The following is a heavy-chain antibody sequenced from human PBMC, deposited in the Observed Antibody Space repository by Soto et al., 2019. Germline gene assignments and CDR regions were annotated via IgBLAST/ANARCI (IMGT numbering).Heavy chain of an antibody. J-gene: IGHJ3*02. D-gene: IGHD2-15*01. CDR1: GFTFRSYW. CDR2: IENYGSEK. V-gene: IGHV3-33*08. Sequence: GGSLRLSCAASGFTFRSYWMHWVRQVPGKGLVWVSVIENYGSEKYYADSVKGRFTISRDNSKNTLYLQMNSLRTEDTAVYYCARDRSGCSGGSCFHDAFDIWGQGTMVTVSS. CDR3: ARDRSGCSGGSCFHDAFDI.